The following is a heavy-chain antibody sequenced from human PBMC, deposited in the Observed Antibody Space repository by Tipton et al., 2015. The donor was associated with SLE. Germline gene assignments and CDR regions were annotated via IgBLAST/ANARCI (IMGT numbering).Heavy chain of an antibody. Sequence: SLRLSCAASGFTFSSYEMNWVRQAPGKGLEWVSYISSSGSTKYYADSVKGRFTISRDNGKNSLNLQMNSLRAEDTAVYYCARDLDIRGDYDFWSGYPYYYGMDVWGQGTTVTVSS. V-gene: IGHV3-48*03. J-gene: IGHJ6*02. CDR3: ARDLDIRGDYDFWSGYPYYYGMDV. CDR1: GFTFSSYE. CDR2: ISSSGSTK. D-gene: IGHD3-3*01.